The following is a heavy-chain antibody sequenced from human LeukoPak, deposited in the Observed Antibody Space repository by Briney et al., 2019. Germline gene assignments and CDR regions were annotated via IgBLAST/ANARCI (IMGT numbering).Heavy chain of an antibody. CDR1: GFSFSSSE. J-gene: IGHJ6*02. V-gene: IGHV3-48*03. CDR3: ARLTLSFGDYGMDV. Sequence: GGSLRLSCAAPGFSFSSSEMKWVRLAPGKGVEWVSYISSSGNNMWYADSVKGRFTISRDNANNSLYLQMNSLRAEDTALYYCARLTLSFGDYGMDVWGQGTTVTVSS. D-gene: IGHD3-10*01. CDR2: ISSSGNNM.